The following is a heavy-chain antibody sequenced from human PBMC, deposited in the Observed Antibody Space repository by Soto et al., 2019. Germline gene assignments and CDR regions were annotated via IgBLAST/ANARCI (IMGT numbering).Heavy chain of an antibody. J-gene: IGHJ5*02. V-gene: IGHV1-58*01. CDR1: GFTFTSSA. CDR3: ARDMHAGFTHYFAP. CDR2: IVVGSGNT. Sequence: SVNVCCKASGFTFTSSAVQSVRQPRGQRLEWIGWIVVGSGNTNHAQKFKESVTITRDMSTSTAYMELSSLRSEDTAVYYCARDMHAGFTHYFAPWGQGTLVTVSS. D-gene: IGHD1-26*01.